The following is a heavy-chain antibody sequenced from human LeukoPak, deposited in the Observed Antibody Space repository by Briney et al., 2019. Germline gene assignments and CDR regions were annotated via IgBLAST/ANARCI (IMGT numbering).Heavy chain of an antibody. V-gene: IGHV1-18*04. D-gene: IGHD3-22*01. CDR3: ARDGHRMYYYESSVYRFDY. CDR2: ISAYNGNT. CDR1: GYTFTGYY. Sequence: GASVKVSCKASGYTFTGYYMHWVRQAPGQGLEWMGWISAYNGNTNYAQKLQGRVTMTTDTSTSTAYMELRSLRSDDTAVYYCARDGHRMYYYESSVYRFDYWGQGTLVTVSS. J-gene: IGHJ4*02.